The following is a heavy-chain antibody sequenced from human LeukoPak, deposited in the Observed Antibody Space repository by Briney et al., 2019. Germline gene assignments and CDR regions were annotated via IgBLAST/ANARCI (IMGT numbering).Heavy chain of an antibody. V-gene: IGHV3-64*01. CDR3: ATTRMRGSSGSYEIIFDY. D-gene: IGHD3-10*01. CDR1: GFTFSSYG. CDR2: ISSNGGST. J-gene: IGHJ4*02. Sequence: GGSLRLSCAASGFTFSSYGMHWVRQAPGKGLEYVSAISSNGGSTYYANSVKGRFTISRDNSKNTLYLQMGSLRAEDMAVYYCATTRMRGSSGSYEIIFDYWGQGTLVTVSS.